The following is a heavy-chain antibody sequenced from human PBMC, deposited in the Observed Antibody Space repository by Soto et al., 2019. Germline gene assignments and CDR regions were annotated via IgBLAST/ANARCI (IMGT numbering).Heavy chain of an antibody. V-gene: IGHV4-34*01. J-gene: IGHJ4*02. CDR1: GGAFSGYY. CDR2: INHSGST. Sequence: PSETLSLTCSVYGGAFSGYYWSWIRQPPGKGLEWIGEINHSGSTNYNPSLKSRVTISVDTSKNQLSLKLSSVTAADTAVYYCARGRDDYSNYRSGYWGQGTLVTVSS. D-gene: IGHD4-4*01. CDR3: ARGRDDYSNYRSGY.